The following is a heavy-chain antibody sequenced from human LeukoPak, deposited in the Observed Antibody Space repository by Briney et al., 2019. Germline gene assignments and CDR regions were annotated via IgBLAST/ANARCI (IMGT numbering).Heavy chain of an antibody. V-gene: IGHV3-7*01. Sequence: GGSLRLSCAASGFTFSSYWMSWVRQAPGKGLEWVANIKQDGSEKYYVDSVKGRFTISRDNAKNSLYLQMNSLRAEDTAVYYCARSFRYCSSTSCYWYFDLWGRGTLVTVSS. CDR3: ARSFRYCSSTSCYWYFDL. J-gene: IGHJ2*01. CDR2: IKQDGSEK. CDR1: GFTFSSYW. D-gene: IGHD2-2*01.